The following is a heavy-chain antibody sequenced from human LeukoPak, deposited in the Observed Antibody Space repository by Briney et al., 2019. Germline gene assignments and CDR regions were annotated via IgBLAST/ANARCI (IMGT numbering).Heavy chain of an antibody. CDR2: ISYNGSNK. D-gene: IGHD1-26*01. V-gene: IGHV3-30*18. CDR3: VNDSTTPVFAI. Sequence: GGSLRLSCAASGFTFSSYAMHWVRQAPGKGLEWVAVISYNGSNKYYADSVKGRFTISRDNSKNTLYLQMNSLRAEDTAVYYCVNDSTTPVFAIWGEGRMVTVS. J-gene: IGHJ3*02. CDR1: GFTFSSYA.